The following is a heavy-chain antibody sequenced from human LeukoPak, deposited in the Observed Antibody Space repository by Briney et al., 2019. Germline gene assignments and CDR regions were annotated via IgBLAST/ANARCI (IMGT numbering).Heavy chain of an antibody. CDR1: GGSISSSSYY. V-gene: IGHV4-39*07. CDR3: ARDPGPRVTMVRGVSDY. J-gene: IGHJ4*02. CDR2: IYYSGST. Sequence: SETLSLTCTVSGGSISSSSYYWGWIRQPPGKGLEWIGSIYYSGSTYYNPSLKSRVTISVDTSKNQFSLKLSSVTAADTAVYYCARDPGPRVTMVRGVSDYWGQGTLVTASS. D-gene: IGHD3-10*01.